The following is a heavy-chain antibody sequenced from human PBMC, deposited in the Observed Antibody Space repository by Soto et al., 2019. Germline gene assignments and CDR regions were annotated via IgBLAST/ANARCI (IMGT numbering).Heavy chain of an antibody. CDR3: ARAAKGSGSYRAY. CDR1: GFTFSSYS. D-gene: IGHD3-10*01. J-gene: IGHJ4*02. CDR2: ISSSSSYI. V-gene: IGHV3-21*01. Sequence: EVQLVESGGGLVKPGGSLRLSCAAPGFTFSSYSMNWVRQAPGKGLEWVSSISSSSSYIYYADSVKGRFTISRDNAKNSLYLQRNSLRAEATAVYYWARAAKGSGSYRAYWGQGTLVTVSS.